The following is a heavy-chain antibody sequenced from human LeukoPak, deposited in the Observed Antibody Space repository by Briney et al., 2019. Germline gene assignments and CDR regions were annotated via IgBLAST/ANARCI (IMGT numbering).Heavy chain of an antibody. D-gene: IGHD1-26*01. CDR3: VRRSYNYFFDY. Sequence: PSETLSLTCTVSGGSNSSYYWSWIRQPPGKGLEWIGYIYYRGSTNYNPSLKSRVTISVDTSKNQFSLKLSSVTAADTAVYYCVRRSYNYFFDYWGQGTLVTVSS. J-gene: IGHJ4*02. CDR2: IYYRGST. V-gene: IGHV4-59*08. CDR1: GGSNSSYY.